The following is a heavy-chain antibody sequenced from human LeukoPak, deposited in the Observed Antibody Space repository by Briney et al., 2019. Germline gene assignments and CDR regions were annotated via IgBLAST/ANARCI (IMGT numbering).Heavy chain of an antibody. J-gene: IGHJ4*02. D-gene: IGHD3-10*01. Sequence: GGSLRLSCVASGFTFSREWMHWVRQAPGKGLVWVGRIKSKTDGGTTDYAAPVKGRFTISRDDSKNTLYLQMNSLKTEDTAVYYCTTAFGRSLDYWGQGTLVTVSS. V-gene: IGHV3-15*01. CDR1: GFTFSREW. CDR2: IKSKTDGGTT. CDR3: TTAFGRSLDY.